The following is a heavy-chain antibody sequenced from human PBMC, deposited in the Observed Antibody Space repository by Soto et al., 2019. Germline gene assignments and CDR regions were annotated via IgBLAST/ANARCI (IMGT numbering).Heavy chain of an antibody. V-gene: IGHV1-69*02. CDR1: GGTFSSYT. CDR2: IIPNHGIA. D-gene: IGHD3-3*01. Sequence: SVKVSCKASGGTFSSYTISWVRQAPGQGLEWMGRIIPNHGIANYAQKFQGRVTITEDTSTDTAYMELSSLRSEDTAVYYCATRTYYDFWSGPAGAYYYYGMDVWGQGTTVTVSS. J-gene: IGHJ6*02. CDR3: ATRTYYDFWSGPAGAYYYYGMDV.